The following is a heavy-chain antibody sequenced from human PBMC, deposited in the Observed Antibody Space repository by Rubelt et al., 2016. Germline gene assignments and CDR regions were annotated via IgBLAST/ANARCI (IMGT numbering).Heavy chain of an antibody. CDR2: IYYSGST. CDR3: ARQGGTILDY. J-gene: IGHJ4*02. D-gene: IGHD3-9*01. V-gene: IGHV4-39*07. Sequence: GLEWIGSIYYSGSTYYNPSLKSRVTISVDTSKNQFSLKLSSVTAADTAVYYCARQGGTILDYWGQGTLVTVSS.